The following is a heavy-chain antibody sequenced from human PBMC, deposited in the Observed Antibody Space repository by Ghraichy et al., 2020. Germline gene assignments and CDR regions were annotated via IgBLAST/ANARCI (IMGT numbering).Heavy chain of an antibody. D-gene: IGHD6-19*01. V-gene: IGHV2-5*02. CDR3: AHTEGLAVAGPYYYYYGMDV. CDR1: GFSLSTSGVG. J-gene: IGHJ6*02. CDR2: IYWDDDK. Sequence: SGPTLVKPTQTLTLTCTFSGFSLSTSGVGVGWIRQPPGKALEWLALIYWDDDKRYSPSLKSRLTITKDTSKNQVVLTMTNMDPVDTATYYCAHTEGLAVAGPYYYYYGMDVWGQGTTVTVSS.